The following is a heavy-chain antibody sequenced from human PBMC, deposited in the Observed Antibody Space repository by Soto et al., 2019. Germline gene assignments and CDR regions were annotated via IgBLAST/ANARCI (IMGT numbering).Heavy chain of an antibody. V-gene: IGHV3-30-3*01. D-gene: IGHD2-21*02. J-gene: IGHJ2*01. Sequence: QAQLVESGGGVVQSGRSLTLSCAASGFTFSSFAIHWVRQAPGKGLEWVAAISYDGTTKFYADSVKGRSTISRDNSKNALSLQMNSLRGEDTAVYYCARDPCGDCFDWYVHLWCPGTLVTVSS. CDR2: ISYDGTTK. CDR3: ARDPCGDCFDWYVHL. CDR1: GFTFSSFA.